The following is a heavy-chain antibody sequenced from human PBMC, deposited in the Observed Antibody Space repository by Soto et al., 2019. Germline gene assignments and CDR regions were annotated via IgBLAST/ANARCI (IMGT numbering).Heavy chain of an antibody. Sequence: AASVKVSCKASGYTFTSYYMHWVRQAPGQGLEWMGIINTSGGSTSYAQKFQGRVTMTRDTSTSTVYMELSSLRSEDTAVYYCASVGFIYYDSSGYALGTFDIWGQGTMVTVSS. J-gene: IGHJ3*02. CDR1: GYTFTSYY. CDR3: ASVGFIYYDSSGYALGTFDI. V-gene: IGHV1-46*01. D-gene: IGHD3-22*01. CDR2: INTSGGST.